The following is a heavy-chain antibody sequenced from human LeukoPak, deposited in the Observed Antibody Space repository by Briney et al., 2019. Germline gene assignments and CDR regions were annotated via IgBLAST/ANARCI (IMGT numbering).Heavy chain of an antibody. D-gene: IGHD6-19*01. CDR3: ATVYRGDSSVPNSFDI. Sequence: ASVTVSCKASGYTFTGYYMHWVRQAPGKGLEWMGGFGPEDGETIYAQTFQGRVTMTEDTSTDTAYMELSSLRSEDTAVYYCATVYRGDSSVPNSFDIWGQGTMVTVSS. CDR1: GYTFTGYY. J-gene: IGHJ3*02. V-gene: IGHV1-24*01. CDR2: FGPEDGET.